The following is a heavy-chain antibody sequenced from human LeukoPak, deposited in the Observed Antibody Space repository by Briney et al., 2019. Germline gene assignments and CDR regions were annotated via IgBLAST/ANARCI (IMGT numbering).Heavy chain of an antibody. CDR1: GFTFSSYA. Sequence: GGSLRLSCAASGFTFSSYAMSWVRQAPGKGLEWVSAISGSGGSTYYADSVKGRFTISRDNSKNTLYLQMNSLRAEDTAVYYCAKDPTPLVLYSGYVWTVENFDYWGQGTLVTVSS. J-gene: IGHJ4*02. CDR2: ISGSGGST. CDR3: AKDPTPLVLYSGYVWTVENFDY. D-gene: IGHD5-12*01. V-gene: IGHV3-23*01.